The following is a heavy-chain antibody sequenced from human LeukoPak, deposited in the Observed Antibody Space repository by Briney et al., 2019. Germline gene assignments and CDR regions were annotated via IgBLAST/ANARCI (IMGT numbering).Heavy chain of an antibody. Sequence: PGGSLRLSCAASGFTFSSYAMSWVRQAPGKGLEWVANIKQDGSEKYYVDSVKGRFTISRDNAKNSLYLQMNSLRAEDTAVYYCAREMVRGTGYYYYYMDVWGKGTTVTVSS. D-gene: IGHD3-10*01. CDR3: AREMVRGTGYYYYYMDV. CDR1: GFTFSSYA. CDR2: IKQDGSEK. J-gene: IGHJ6*03. V-gene: IGHV3-7*01.